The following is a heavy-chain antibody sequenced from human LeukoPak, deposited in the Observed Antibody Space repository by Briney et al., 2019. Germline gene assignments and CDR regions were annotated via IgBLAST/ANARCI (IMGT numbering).Heavy chain of an antibody. J-gene: IGHJ4*02. Sequence: SVKVSCKASGYTFTGYYMHWVRQAPGHGLEWMGRINPNSGGTNYAQKFQGRVTMTRDTSISTAYMELSRLRSDDTAVYYCARDPYYYDSSGYFLPFDYWGQGTLVTVSS. V-gene: IGHV1-2*06. CDR1: GYTFTGYY. CDR2: INPNSGGT. D-gene: IGHD3-22*01. CDR3: ARDPYYYDSSGYFLPFDY.